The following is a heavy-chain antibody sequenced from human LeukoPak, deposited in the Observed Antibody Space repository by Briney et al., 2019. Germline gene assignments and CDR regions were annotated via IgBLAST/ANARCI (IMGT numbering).Heavy chain of an antibody. D-gene: IGHD6-19*01. CDR1: GFTFSSYA. J-gene: IGHJ4*02. CDR2: INEDGSEK. CDR3: ARRQQWLPPYFDF. Sequence: GRSLRLSCAASGFTFSSYAMHWVRQAPGKGLEWVADINEDGSEKYYVDSVKGRFTISRDNVKKSLYLHINSLRADDTAVYYCARRQQWLPPYFDFWGQGTLVTVSS. V-gene: IGHV3-7*01.